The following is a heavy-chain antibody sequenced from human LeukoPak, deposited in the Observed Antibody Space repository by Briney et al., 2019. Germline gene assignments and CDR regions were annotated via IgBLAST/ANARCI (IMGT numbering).Heavy chain of an antibody. CDR1: GFTFSSYS. D-gene: IGHD1-1*01. CDR2: ISSSSSYI. V-gene: IGHV3-21*04. J-gene: IGHJ4*02. CDR3: AKILPMNENFDY. Sequence: GGSLRLSCAASGFTFSSYSMNWVRQAPGKGLEWVSSISSSSSYIYYADSVKGRFTISRDNSKNTLYLQMNSLRAEDTAVYYCAKILPMNENFDYWGQGTLVTVSS.